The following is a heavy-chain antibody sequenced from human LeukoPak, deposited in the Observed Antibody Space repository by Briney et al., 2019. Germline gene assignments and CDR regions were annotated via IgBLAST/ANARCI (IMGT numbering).Heavy chain of an antibody. D-gene: IGHD7-27*01. Sequence: SGGSLRLSCAASGFTFSSYSMNWVRQAPGKGLEWVSSISGSSSYIYYADSVKGRFTISRDNAKNSLYLQMNILRAEDTAVYYCARGPLTGALPFDYWGQGTLVTVSS. V-gene: IGHV3-21*01. CDR1: GFTFSSYS. CDR3: ARGPLTGALPFDY. J-gene: IGHJ4*02. CDR2: ISGSSSYI.